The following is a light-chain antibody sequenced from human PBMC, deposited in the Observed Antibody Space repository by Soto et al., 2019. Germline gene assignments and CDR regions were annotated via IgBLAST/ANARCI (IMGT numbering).Light chain of an antibody. V-gene: IGKV1-5*03. CDR2: KAS. CDR3: QQYNYYWT. J-gene: IGKJ1*01. CDR1: QSVSNW. Sequence: DLQMTQSPSTLSASVGDRVTISCRASQSVSNWLAWYQQKPGKALKLLIYKASSLESGVPSRFSGSGSGTEFTLTISSLQPDDFATYSCQQYNYYWTFGQGTKVEIK.